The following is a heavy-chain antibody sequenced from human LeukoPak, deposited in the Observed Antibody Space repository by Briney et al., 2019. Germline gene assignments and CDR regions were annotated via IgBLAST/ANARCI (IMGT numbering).Heavy chain of an antibody. Sequence: PSETLSLTCTVSGGSISSYYWSWIRQPPGKGLESIGYIYYSGSTNYNPSLKSRVTISVDTSKNQFSLKLSSVTAADTAVYYCARLGSGVLRVPPTWHFDLWGRGTLVTVSS. CDR3: ARLGSGVLRVPPTWHFDL. V-gene: IGHV4-59*01. CDR2: IYYSGST. D-gene: IGHD2-8*02. J-gene: IGHJ2*01. CDR1: GGSISSYY.